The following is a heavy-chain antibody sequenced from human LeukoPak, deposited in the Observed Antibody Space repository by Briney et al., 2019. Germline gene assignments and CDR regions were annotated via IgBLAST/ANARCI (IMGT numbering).Heavy chain of an antibody. CDR2: IKSKTYGGTT. J-gene: IGHJ6*03. Sequence: KPGGSLRLSCAASGFTFSNAWMSWVRQAPGKGLEWVGRIKSKTYGGTTDYAAPVKGRVTISRDDSKNTLFLQMDSLRTEDTAVYYCTSEYYYYMDVWGKGTTVTVSS. V-gene: IGHV3-15*01. CDR3: TSEYYYYMDV. CDR1: GFTFSNAW.